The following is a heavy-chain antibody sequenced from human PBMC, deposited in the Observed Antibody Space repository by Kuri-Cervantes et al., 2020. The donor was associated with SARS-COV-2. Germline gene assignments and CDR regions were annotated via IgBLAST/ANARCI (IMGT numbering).Heavy chain of an antibody. CDR1: GFTFSNAW. J-gene: IGHJ6*02. CDR2: IKQDGSEK. D-gene: IGHD3-3*01. CDR3: ARGQYYDFWSGYARSYYGMDV. Sequence: ETLSLTCAASGFTFSNAWMNWVRQAPGKGLEWVANIKQDGSEKYYVDSVKGRFTISRDNAKNSLYLQMNSLRAEDTAVYYCARGQYYDFWSGYARSYYGMDVWGQGTTVTVSS. V-gene: IGHV3-7*01.